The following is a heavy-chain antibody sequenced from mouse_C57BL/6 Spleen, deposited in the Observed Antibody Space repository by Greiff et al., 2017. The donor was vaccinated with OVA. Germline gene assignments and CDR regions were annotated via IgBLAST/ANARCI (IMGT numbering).Heavy chain of an antibody. V-gene: IGHV2-5*01. CDR1: GFSFTSYG. CDR2: IWSGGST. CDR3: AKTYGSSYEDYAMDY. J-gene: IGHJ4*01. Sequence: QVQLKESGPGLVQPSQSLSITCTVSGFSFTSYGVHWVRQSPGKGLEWLGVIWSGGSTDYKAAFMSRLSITKDNSKGQVFFKMNSLQADDTAIYYSAKTYGSSYEDYAMDYWGQGTSVTVAS. D-gene: IGHD1-1*01.